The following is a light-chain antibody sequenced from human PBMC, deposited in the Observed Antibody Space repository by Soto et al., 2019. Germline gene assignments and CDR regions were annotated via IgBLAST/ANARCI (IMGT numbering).Light chain of an antibody. J-gene: IGLJ2*01. Sequence: QSALTQPPSASGSPGQSATISCAGSSSDIGASNSVSWYQQHPGKAPKLLISEVTKRPSGVPDRFSGSKSGNTASLTVSGLQADDEADYYCGSKAGSNKHVVFGGGTKVTVL. CDR3: GSKAGSNKHVV. CDR1: SSDIGASNS. CDR2: EVT. V-gene: IGLV2-8*01.